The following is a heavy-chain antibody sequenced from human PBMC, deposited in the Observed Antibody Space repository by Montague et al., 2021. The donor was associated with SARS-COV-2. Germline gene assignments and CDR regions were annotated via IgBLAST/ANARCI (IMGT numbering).Heavy chain of an antibody. D-gene: IGHD3-22*01. J-gene: IGHJ3*02. CDR2: IDWDDDK. Sequence: PALVKPTQTLTLTCTFSGFSLSTSGMCVSWIRQPPGKALEWLARIDWDDDKYYSTSLKTRLTISKDTSKNQVVLTMTNMDLVDTATYYCAHDRVTMIVVAKADAFDIWGQGTMVTVSS. CDR3: AHDRVTMIVVAKADAFDI. V-gene: IGHV2-70*11. CDR1: GFSLSTSGMC.